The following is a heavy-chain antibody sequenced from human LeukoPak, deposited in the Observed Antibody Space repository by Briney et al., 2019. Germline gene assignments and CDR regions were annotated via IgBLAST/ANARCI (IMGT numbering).Heavy chain of an antibody. J-gene: IGHJ3*02. D-gene: IGHD3-22*01. Sequence: PSETLSLTCTVSGYSISSGYYWGWIRQPPGKGLEWIGSIYHSGSTYYNPSLKSRVTISVDTSKNQFSLKLSSVTAADTAVYYCARWGFDSSPIDAFDIWGQGTMVTVSS. CDR1: GYSISSGYY. V-gene: IGHV4-38-2*02. CDR2: IYHSGST. CDR3: ARWGFDSSPIDAFDI.